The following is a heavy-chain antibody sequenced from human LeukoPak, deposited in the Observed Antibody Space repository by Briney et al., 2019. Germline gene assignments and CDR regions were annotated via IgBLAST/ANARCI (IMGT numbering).Heavy chain of an antibody. CDR1: GYTFTGYY. J-gene: IGHJ4*02. D-gene: IGHD3-22*01. V-gene: IGHV1-2*02. CDR2: INPNSGGT. CDR3: ARVHYYDSSGYYYFDY. Sequence: ASVKVSCKASGYTFTGYYMHWVRQAPGQGLEWMGWINPNSGGTNYAQKFQGRVTMTRDTSISTANMELSRLRSDDTAVYYCARVHYYDSSGYYYFDYWGQGTLVTVSS.